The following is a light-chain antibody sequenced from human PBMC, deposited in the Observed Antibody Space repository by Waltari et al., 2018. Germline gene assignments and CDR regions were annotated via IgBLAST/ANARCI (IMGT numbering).Light chain of an antibody. Sequence: DIQMTQSPSSLSASVGDGVTITCRASQSISNCLSWYQQKPGKAPKLLMYAASDLQSGVPSRFSGRGSGTDFTLTISSLQPEDFATYYCQQSCSALITFGQGTRLETK. V-gene: IGKV1-39*01. CDR1: QSISNC. CDR2: AAS. J-gene: IGKJ5*01. CDR3: QQSCSALIT.